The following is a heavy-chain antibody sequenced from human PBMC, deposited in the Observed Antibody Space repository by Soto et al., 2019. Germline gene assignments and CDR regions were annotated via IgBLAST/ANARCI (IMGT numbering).Heavy chain of an antibody. D-gene: IGHD6-19*01. J-gene: IGHJ4*02. V-gene: IGHV4-4*02. Sequence: PSETLSLTCAVSGGSISSSNWWSWVRQPPGKGLEWIGEIYHSGSTNYNPSLKSRVTISVDKSKNQFSLKLSSVTAADTAVYYCARREAATLAVAGPPIGYYFDYWGQGTLVTVSS. CDR2: IYHSGST. CDR3: ARREAATLAVAGPPIGYYFDY. CDR1: GGSISSSNW.